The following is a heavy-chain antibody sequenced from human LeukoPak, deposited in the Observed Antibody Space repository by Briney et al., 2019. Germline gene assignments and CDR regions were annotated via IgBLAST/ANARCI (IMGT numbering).Heavy chain of an antibody. D-gene: IGHD6-19*01. V-gene: IGHV4-59*08. CDR3: ARLIAVTGTVDYFDS. CDR1: GGSISSYH. J-gene: IGHJ4*02. CDR2: IHYSGIT. Sequence: SETLSLTCTVSGGSISSYHWSWIRQPPGKGLEWIGYIHYSGITNYNPSLKSRVTISVDTSRTQFFLKLNSVTAADTAVYYCARLIAVTGTVDYFDSWGQGTLVTVFS.